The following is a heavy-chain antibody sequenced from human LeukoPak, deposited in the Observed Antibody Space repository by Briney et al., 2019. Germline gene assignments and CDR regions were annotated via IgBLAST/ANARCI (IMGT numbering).Heavy chain of an antibody. J-gene: IGHJ6*02. CDR3: ARDRAAKDRVGGMDV. V-gene: IGHV3-21*06. CDR2: ISETSSYT. CDR1: TFIFSGYS. D-gene: IGHD6-13*01. Sequence: SGGSLRLSCAASTFIFSGYSMNWVRQAPVKGLEWVSYISETSSYTYYADSVKGRFTFSRDNAKNSLYLQMNSLRADDTAIYYCARDRAAKDRVGGMDVWGQGTTVIVSS.